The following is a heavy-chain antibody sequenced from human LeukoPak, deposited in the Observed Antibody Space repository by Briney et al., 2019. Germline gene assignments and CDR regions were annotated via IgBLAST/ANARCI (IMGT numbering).Heavy chain of an antibody. Sequence: ASVKVSCKASGGTFSSYAISWVRQAPGQGLEWMGWINPNSGGTNYAQKFQGRVTMTRDTSISTAYMELSRLRSDDTAVYYCAREGILYAFDIWGQGTMVTVSS. D-gene: IGHD3-9*01. CDR1: GGTFSSYA. J-gene: IGHJ3*02. CDR3: AREGILYAFDI. CDR2: INPNSGGT. V-gene: IGHV1-2*02.